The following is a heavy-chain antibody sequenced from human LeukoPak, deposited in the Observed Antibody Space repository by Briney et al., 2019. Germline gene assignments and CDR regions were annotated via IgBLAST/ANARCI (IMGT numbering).Heavy chain of an antibody. Sequence: YADSVKGRFTISRDNSKNTLYLQMNSLRAEDTAVYYCAKEILWFGELLSDYFDYWGQGTLVTVSS. CDR3: AKEILWFGELLSDYFDY. D-gene: IGHD3-10*01. V-gene: IGHV3-23*01. J-gene: IGHJ4*02.